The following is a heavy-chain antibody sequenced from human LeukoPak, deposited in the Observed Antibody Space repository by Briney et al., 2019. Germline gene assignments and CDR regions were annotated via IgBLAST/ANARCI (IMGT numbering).Heavy chain of an antibody. CDR1: GFTFSSYG. D-gene: IGHD4-23*01. V-gene: IGHV3-30*18. Sequence: GGSLRLPCAASGFTFSSYGMHWVRQAPGKGLEWVAVISYDGSNQYYADSVKGRFTIPRDNSKNTLYLQMNSLRAEDTAVYYCAKDRTTVVSPDHWGQGTLVTVSS. CDR3: AKDRTTVVSPDH. J-gene: IGHJ4*02. CDR2: ISYDGSNQ.